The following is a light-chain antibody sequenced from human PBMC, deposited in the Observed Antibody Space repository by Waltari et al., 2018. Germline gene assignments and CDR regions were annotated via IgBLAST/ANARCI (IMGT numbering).Light chain of an antibody. Sequence: EIVLTQPPVTLSLAAGERATLSCRASESVSNYLAWYQQKPGQSPPLLIYDTSKRATGIPGRFSGSGYGTDFTLTINNLEAEDFALYYCQQGVILPLTFGGGTKLEIK. CDR2: DTS. CDR3: QQGVILPLT. CDR1: ESVSNY. V-gene: IGKV3-11*01. J-gene: IGKJ4*01.